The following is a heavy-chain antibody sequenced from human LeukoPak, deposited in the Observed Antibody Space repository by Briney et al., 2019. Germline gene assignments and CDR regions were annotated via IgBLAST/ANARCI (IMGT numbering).Heavy chain of an antibody. J-gene: IGHJ6*02. Sequence: SETLSLTCAVYGGSFSGYYWRWIRQAPGKGLEWIGEINHSGGTNYNPSLKSRVSISVDTSNNQFSLNLSSVTAADTAVYYCARGYTGYYYYGMDVWGQGTTVTVSS. V-gene: IGHV4-34*01. D-gene: IGHD1-1*01. CDR2: INHSGGT. CDR1: GGSFSGYY. CDR3: ARGYTGYYYYGMDV.